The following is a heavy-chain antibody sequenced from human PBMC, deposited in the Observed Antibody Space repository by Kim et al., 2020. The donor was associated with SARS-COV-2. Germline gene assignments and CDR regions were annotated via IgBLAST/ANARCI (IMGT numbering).Heavy chain of an antibody. CDR3: AKGVDFRGVIHYYFDY. V-gene: IGHV3-9*01. CDR1: GSTFDDYA. Sequence: GGSLRLSCAASGSTFDDYAMHWVRQAPGKGLEWVSGISWNSGSIGYADSVKGRFTISRDNAKNSLYLQMNSLRAEDTALYYCAKGVDFRGVIHYYFDYWGQGTLVTVSS. CDR2: ISWNSGSI. D-gene: IGHD3-10*01. J-gene: IGHJ4*02.